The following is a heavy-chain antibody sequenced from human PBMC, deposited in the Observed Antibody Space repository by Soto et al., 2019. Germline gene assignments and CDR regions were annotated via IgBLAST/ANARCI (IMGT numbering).Heavy chain of an antibody. Sequence: TGGSLRLSCAASGFRFSDHYMTWIRQAPGKGLEWVSKISSGGTTTYYADSVKGRFTVSRDNAKNSLYLQMNSLRTEDTAVYYCAGDPYYYGSAFWGQGTLVTVSS. CDR3: AGDPYYYGSAF. J-gene: IGHJ4*02. D-gene: IGHD3-10*01. CDR2: ISSGGTTT. CDR1: GFRFSDHY. V-gene: IGHV3-11*01.